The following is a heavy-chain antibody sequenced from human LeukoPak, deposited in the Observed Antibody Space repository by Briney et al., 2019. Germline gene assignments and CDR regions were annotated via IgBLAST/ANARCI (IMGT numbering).Heavy chain of an antibody. D-gene: IGHD1-7*01. V-gene: IGHV4-34*01. CDR3: TAITGTLGGWFDP. Sequence: PSETLSLTCAVYGGSFSGYYWSWIRQPPGKGLEWIGEINHSGSTNYNPSLKSRVTISVDTSKNQFSLKLSSVTAADTAVYYCTAITGTLGGWFDPWGQGTLVTVSS. J-gene: IGHJ5*02. CDR2: INHSGST. CDR1: GGSFSGYY.